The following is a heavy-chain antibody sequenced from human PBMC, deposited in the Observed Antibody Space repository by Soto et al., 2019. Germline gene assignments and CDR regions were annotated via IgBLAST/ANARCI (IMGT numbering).Heavy chain of an antibody. J-gene: IGHJ4*02. D-gene: IGHD3-16*01. CDR1: GGTFGGFS. CDR3: ARDRGEPVG. V-gene: IGHV1-69*08. Sequence: QVQLVQSGAEVKNPGSSVKVSCKTSGGTFGGFSINWVRQAPGQGLEWMGRITPILGTATYAQKFQGRVTMTADKSTSTAYMELNSLRFDDTAVYYCARDRGEPVGWGQGALVTVSS. CDR2: ITPILGTA.